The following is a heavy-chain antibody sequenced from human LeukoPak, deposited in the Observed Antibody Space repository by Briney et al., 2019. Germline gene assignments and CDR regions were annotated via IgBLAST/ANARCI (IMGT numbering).Heavy chain of an antibody. CDR3: ARLVSNFGYSSSWYPNYYYYYMDV. D-gene: IGHD6-13*01. J-gene: IGHJ6*03. CDR1: GGSFSGYY. V-gene: IGHV4-34*01. Sequence: SETLSLTCAVYGGSFSGYYWSWIRQPPGKGLEWIGEINHSGSTNYNPSLKSRVTISVDTSKNQFSLKLSSVTAADTAVYYCARLVSNFGYSSSWYPNYYYYYMDVWGKGTTVTISS. CDR2: INHSGST.